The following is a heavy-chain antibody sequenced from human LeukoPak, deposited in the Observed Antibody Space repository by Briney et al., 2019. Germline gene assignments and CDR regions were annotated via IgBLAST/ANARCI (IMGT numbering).Heavy chain of an antibody. CDR1: GFTVSRNY. V-gene: IGHV3-66*01. D-gene: IGHD1-26*01. CDR3: ARRSGEGYFDC. J-gene: IGHJ4*02. Sequence: GGSLRLACAASGFTVSRNYMIWVRQAPGKGLEWLSVIYSGGDTYYADSVKGRFTTSRDNSKNTLYLQMNSLRAEDTAVYYCARRSGEGYFDCWGQGTLVTVSS. CDR2: IYSGGDT.